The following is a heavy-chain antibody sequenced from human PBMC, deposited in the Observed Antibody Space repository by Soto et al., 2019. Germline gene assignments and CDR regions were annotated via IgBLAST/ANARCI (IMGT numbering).Heavy chain of an antibody. Sequence: GESLKISCKGSGYSFTSYWIGWVRQMPGKGLGWMGIIYPGDSDTRYSPSFQGQVTISADKSISTAYLQWSSLKASDTAVYYCAREALGVSATIHFDSWGPGTLVTVSS. CDR2: IYPGDSDT. D-gene: IGHD2-15*01. CDR1: GYSFTSYW. CDR3: AREALGVSATIHFDS. V-gene: IGHV5-51*01. J-gene: IGHJ4*02.